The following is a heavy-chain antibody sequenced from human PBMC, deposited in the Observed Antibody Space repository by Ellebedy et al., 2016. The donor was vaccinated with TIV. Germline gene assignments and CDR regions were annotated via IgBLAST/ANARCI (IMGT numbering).Heavy chain of an antibody. D-gene: IGHD3-10*01. CDR1: AFTFSDYD. CDR2: ISSSGTTI. CDR3: AKAPASGYKYGSPWFDP. J-gene: IGHJ5*02. Sequence: GESLKISCAASAFTFSDYDMSWIRQAPGKGLEWVSSISSSGTTIYYADSVKGRFTISRDNAKNSLYLQMNSLKAEDTAVYNCAKAPASGYKYGSPWFDPWGQGTLVTVSS. V-gene: IGHV3-11*01.